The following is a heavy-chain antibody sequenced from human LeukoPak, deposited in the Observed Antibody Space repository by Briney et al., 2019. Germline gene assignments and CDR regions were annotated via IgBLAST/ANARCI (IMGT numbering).Heavy chain of an antibody. CDR2: IYYSGST. J-gene: IGHJ4*02. CDR1: GGSISSSSYY. D-gene: IGHD2-15*01. Sequence: PSETLSLTCTVSGGSISSSSYYWGWIRQPPGKGLEWIGSIYYSGSTYYNPSLKSRVTISVDTSKNQFSLKLSSVTAADTAVYYCARLRWGYYYFDYWGQGTLVTVSS. V-gene: IGHV4-39*01. CDR3: ARLRWGYYYFDY.